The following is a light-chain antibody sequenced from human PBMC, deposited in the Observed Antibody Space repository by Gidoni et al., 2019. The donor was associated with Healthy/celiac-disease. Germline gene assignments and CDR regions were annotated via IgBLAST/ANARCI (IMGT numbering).Light chain of an antibody. J-gene: IGKJ4*01. Sequence: IVLKQAPGTLSLSPGERATLSCRASQSVSSSYLAWYQQKPGQAHRLLIYGASSRATGLPDRFSGSGSGTDFTLTISRLDPEDFVVYYCQQYGSSPLLTFGGGTKVEIK. CDR3: QQYGSSPLLT. CDR1: QSVSSSY. V-gene: IGKV3-20*01. CDR2: GAS.